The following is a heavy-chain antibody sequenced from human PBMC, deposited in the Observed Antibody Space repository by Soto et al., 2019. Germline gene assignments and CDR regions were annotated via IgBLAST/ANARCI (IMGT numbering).Heavy chain of an antibody. CDR1: GGSISSGDYY. J-gene: IGHJ2*01. Sequence: QVQLQESGPGLVKPSQTLSLTCTVSGGSISSGDYYWSWIRQPPGKGLEWIGYIYYSGSTYYNPSLKSRVTISVDTSKNQFSLKLSSVTAADTAVYYCAREGIVVVPAAKSSWYFDLWGRGTLVTVSS. D-gene: IGHD2-2*01. V-gene: IGHV4-30-4*01. CDR2: IYYSGST. CDR3: AREGIVVVPAAKSSWYFDL.